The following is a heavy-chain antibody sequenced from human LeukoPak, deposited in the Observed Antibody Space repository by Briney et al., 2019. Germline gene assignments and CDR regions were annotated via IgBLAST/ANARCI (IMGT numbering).Heavy chain of an antibody. Sequence: PGGSLRLSCAASGFSFSSYAMSWVRQAPGKGLERVSSISGSGGSTNYADSVKGRFTISRDNSKNTLFLQMNSLRAEDTAVYYCAKGGGNNVVVVAALHYWGQGTLVTVSS. J-gene: IGHJ4*02. CDR1: GFSFSSYA. V-gene: IGHV3-23*01. CDR3: AKGGGNNVVVVAALHY. D-gene: IGHD2-15*01. CDR2: ISGSGGST.